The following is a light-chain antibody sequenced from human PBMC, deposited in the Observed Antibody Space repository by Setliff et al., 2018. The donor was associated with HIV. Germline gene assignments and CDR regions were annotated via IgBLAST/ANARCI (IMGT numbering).Light chain of an antibody. J-gene: IGLJ1*01. Sequence: SYELTQPPSVSVAPGKTARITCGGNNIGSKSVHWYQQKPGRAPVLVVYDDNDRPSGIPERFSGSNSGNTATLTISRVEAGDEADYYCQVWDSSSDHHVFGTGTRSPS. CDR2: DDN. CDR3: QVWDSSSDHHV. CDR1: NIGSKS. V-gene: IGLV3-21*03.